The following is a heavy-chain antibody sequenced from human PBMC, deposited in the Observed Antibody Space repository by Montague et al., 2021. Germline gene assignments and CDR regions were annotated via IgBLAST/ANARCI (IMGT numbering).Heavy chain of an antibody. CDR1: GFTFSTYD. V-gene: IGHV3-13*01. Sequence: SLRLSCAASGFTFSTYDMHWVRQPAGKGLEWVSAIITVGDTFHFGSATGRFSISREYANNSLYLQMNSLRAEDTAVYYCAREIPWGSYAMDVWGRGTTVTVSS. D-gene: IGHD7-27*01. CDR3: AREIPWGSYAMDV. J-gene: IGHJ6*02. CDR2: IITVGDT.